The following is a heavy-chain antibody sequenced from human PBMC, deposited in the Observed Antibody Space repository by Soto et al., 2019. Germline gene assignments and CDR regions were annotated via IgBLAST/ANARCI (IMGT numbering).Heavy chain of an antibody. CDR1: GGAVSSGGYY. CDR3: ARVTSIAAREPYFDY. D-gene: IGHD6-6*01. J-gene: IGHJ4*02. V-gene: IGHV4-31*03. CDR2: IYYSGNT. Sequence: SETLSLTCTVSGGAVSSGGYYWSWILHHPGKGLEWIGYIYYSGNTYYNPSLKSRLTISVDTSKNQFSLKLSSVTAADTAMYYCARVTSIAAREPYFDYWGQGTLVTVSS.